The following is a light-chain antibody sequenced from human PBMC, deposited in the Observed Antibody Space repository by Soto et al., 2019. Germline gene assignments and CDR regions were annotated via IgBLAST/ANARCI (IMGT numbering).Light chain of an antibody. CDR2: KAS. CDR3: QQYNSYRA. J-gene: IGKJ1*01. V-gene: IGKV1-5*03. CDR1: QSIDTW. Sequence: IQMTKSPATVSAYVGDRVSITFRTSQSIDTWLAWHQQKPGKAPNLLIYKASSLVIGVPSRFSGSGSGTEFTLTISSLQPDDAATYYCQQYNSYRAFGQGTKV.